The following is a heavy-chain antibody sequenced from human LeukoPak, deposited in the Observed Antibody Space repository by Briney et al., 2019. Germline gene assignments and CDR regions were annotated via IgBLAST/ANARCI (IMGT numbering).Heavy chain of an antibody. CDR3: ARDRRLLPIDY. J-gene: IGHJ4*02. Sequence: GGSLRLSCAASGFTFSDYYMSWIRQAPGKGLEWVSYISSSGSTIYYADSVKGRFTISRDNAKNSLYLQMNSLRAEDTTVYYCARDRRLLPIDYWGQGTLVTVSS. CDR2: ISSSGSTI. V-gene: IGHV3-11*01. CDR1: GFTFSDYY. D-gene: IGHD3-22*01.